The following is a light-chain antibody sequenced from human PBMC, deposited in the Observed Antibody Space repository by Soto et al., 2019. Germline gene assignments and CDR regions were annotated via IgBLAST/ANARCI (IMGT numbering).Light chain of an antibody. Sequence: DIQMTQSPSSLSASVRDRVTITCQASQDITNYLNWYQQKLGKAPKLLIYDASNLETGVPSRFSGSGSGTDFTFTISSLQPEDIATYYCQQYSHLITFGQGTRLEI. J-gene: IGKJ5*01. CDR3: QQYSHLIT. CDR2: DAS. V-gene: IGKV1-33*01. CDR1: QDITNY.